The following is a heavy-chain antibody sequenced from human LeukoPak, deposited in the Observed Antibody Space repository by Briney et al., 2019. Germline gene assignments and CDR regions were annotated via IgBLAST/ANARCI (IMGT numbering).Heavy chain of an antibody. V-gene: IGHV3-30*18. CDR3: AKPYYYDSSGYPD. CDR1: GFTFSSYG. Sequence: PGGSLRLSCAASGFTFSSYGMHWVRLAPGKGLEWVAVISYDGSNKYYADSVKGRFTISRDNSKNTLYLQMNSLRAEDTAVYYCAKPYYYDSSGYPDWGQGTLVTVSS. D-gene: IGHD3-22*01. CDR2: ISYDGSNK. J-gene: IGHJ4*02.